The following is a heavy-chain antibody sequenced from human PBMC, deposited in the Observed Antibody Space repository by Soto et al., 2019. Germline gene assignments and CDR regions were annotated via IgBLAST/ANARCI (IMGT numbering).Heavy chain of an antibody. CDR2: IWFDGSTT. CDR3: AKNHNYYDRSGHYYGDGGFDY. J-gene: IGHJ4*02. Sequence: QVHLAESGGGVVQRGRSLRLSCAASGFIFNNCGMHWVRQAPGKGLEWVAGIWFDGSTTYYADSVKGRCTISRDNAKNTLYLEINSLRAEDTAVYYCAKNHNYYDRSGHYYGDGGFDYWGQGTRVTVSS. D-gene: IGHD3-22*01. CDR1: GFIFNNCG. V-gene: IGHV3-33*08.